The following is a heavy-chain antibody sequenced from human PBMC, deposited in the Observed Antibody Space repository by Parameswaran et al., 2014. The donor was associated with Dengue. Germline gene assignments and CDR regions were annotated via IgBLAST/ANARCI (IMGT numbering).Heavy chain of an antibody. J-gene: IGHJ6*03. V-gene: IGHV1-2*04. CDR3: ARDGNGYSPYYYYYYYMDV. CDR2: INPNSGGT. Sequence: WVRQAPGQGLEWMGWINPNSGGTNYAQKFQGWVTMTRDTSISTAYMELSRLRSDDTAVYYCARDGNGYSPYYYYYYYMDVWGKGTTVTVSS. D-gene: IGHD3-22*01.